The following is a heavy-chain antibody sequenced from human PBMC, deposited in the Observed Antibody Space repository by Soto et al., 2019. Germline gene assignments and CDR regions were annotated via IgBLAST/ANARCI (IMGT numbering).Heavy chain of an antibody. CDR1: GGSFSGYY. D-gene: IGHD6-13*01. J-gene: IGHJ1*01. CDR2: INHSGST. Sequence: PSETLSLTCAVYGGSFSGYYWSWIRQPPGKGLEWIGEINHSGSTNYNPSLKSRVTISVDTSKNQFSLKLSSVTAADTAVYYCARGLAAGSPLLSHFQHWGQGTLVTVSS. CDR3: ARGLAAGSPLLSHFQH. V-gene: IGHV4-34*01.